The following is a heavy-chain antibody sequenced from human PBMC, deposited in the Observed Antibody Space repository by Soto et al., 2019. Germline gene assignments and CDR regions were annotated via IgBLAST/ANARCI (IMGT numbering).Heavy chain of an antibody. CDR1: GFTVSSNY. CDR3: ARADSSSAENYFDY. V-gene: IGHV3-66*01. D-gene: IGHD6-13*01. J-gene: IGHJ4*02. CDR2: IYSGGST. Sequence: GGSLRLSCAASGFTVSSNYMSWVRQAPGKGLEWVSVIYSGGSTYYADSVKGRFTISRDNSKNTLYLQMNSLRAEDTAVYYCARADSSSAENYFDYWGQGTLVTVSS.